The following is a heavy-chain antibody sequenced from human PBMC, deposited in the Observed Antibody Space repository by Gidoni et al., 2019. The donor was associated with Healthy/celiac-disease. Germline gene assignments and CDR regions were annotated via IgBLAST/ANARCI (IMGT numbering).Heavy chain of an antibody. J-gene: IGHJ5*02. D-gene: IGHD3-10*01. CDR2: IYYSGST. CDR1: GGSISSGGYY. V-gene: IGHV4-31*03. CDR3: ARQIMVQGVISPSWFDP. Sequence: QVQLQESGPGLVKPSQTLSLTCTVSGGSISSGGYYWSWIRQHPGKGLEWIGYIYYSGSTYYNPSLKSRVTISVDTSKNQFSLKLSSVTAADTAVYYCARQIMVQGVISPSWFDPWGQGTLVTVSS.